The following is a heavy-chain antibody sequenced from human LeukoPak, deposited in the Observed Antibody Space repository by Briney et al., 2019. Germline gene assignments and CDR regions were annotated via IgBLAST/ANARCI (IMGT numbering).Heavy chain of an antibody. CDR3: ARLALPRARYAFDI. V-gene: IGHV4-34*01. Sequence: SETLSLTCAVYGGSFGGYYWSWIRQPPGKGLEWIGEINHSGSTNYNPSLKSRVTISVDTSKNQFSLKLSSVTAADTAVYYCARLALPRARYAFDIWGQGTMVTVSS. CDR1: GGSFGGYY. J-gene: IGHJ3*02. CDR2: INHSGST.